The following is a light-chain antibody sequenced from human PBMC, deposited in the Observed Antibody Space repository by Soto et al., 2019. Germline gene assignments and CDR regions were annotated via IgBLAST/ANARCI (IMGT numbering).Light chain of an antibody. CDR3: CSYAGGDTV. Sequence: QSALTQPRSVSGSPGQSVTISCTGTSSDVGGYNFVSWYQQHPGKAPKLMIYDVSKRPSGVPDRFSGSKSGNTASLTISGLQADDEANYCSCSYAGGDTVLGGGTKLIVL. CDR2: DVS. CDR1: SSDVGGYNF. V-gene: IGLV2-11*01. J-gene: IGLJ2*01.